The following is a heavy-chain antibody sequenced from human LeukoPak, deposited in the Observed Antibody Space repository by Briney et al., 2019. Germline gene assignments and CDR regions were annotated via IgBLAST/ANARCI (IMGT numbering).Heavy chain of an antibody. CDR1: GDSISTSSYY. CDR3: ATNGYYCMDV. J-gene: IGHJ6*03. Sequence: SETLSLTCSVSGDSISTSSYYWGWIRQPPGKGLEWIGTIYYSGSTYYNPSLTSRVTISVDTSKNQFSLKVNSLTAADTAVYYCATNGYYCMDVWGKGATVTVSS. D-gene: IGHD2-8*01. V-gene: IGHV4-39*07. CDR2: IYYSGST.